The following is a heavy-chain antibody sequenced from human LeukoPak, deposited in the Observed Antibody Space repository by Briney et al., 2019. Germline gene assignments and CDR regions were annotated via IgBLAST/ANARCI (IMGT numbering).Heavy chain of an antibody. J-gene: IGHJ4*02. D-gene: IGHD6-19*01. V-gene: IGHV3-48*04. CDR3: AREGEQWLVQDLNFDY. Sequence: RGGSLRLSCAASGFTFSSYSMNWVRQAPGKGREWVSYISSSSSTIYYADSVKGRFTISRDNAKNSLYLQMNSLRAEDTAVYYCAREGEQWLVQDLNFDYWGQGTLVTVSS. CDR1: GFTFSSYS. CDR2: ISSSSSTI.